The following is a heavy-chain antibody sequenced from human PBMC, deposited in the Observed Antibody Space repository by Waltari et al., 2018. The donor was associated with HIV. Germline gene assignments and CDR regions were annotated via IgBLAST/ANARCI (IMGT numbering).Heavy chain of an antibody. CDR2: INHGGAT. J-gene: IGHJ4*02. CDR3: ARRGSSASPLTL. Sequence: QVQLQQWGAGLLKPSETLSLTCSVYGGSLTNFYWNWIRQTPDEGLQWIGEINHGGATTVNPSLKSRVIMSIDTSKYEISLKLTSVSVADTALYFCARRGSSASPLTLWGRGSRVTVSS. CDR1: GGSLTNFY. D-gene: IGHD3-10*01. V-gene: IGHV4-34*01.